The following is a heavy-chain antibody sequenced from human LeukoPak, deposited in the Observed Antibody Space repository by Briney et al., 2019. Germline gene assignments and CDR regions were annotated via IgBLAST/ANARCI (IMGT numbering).Heavy chain of an antibody. D-gene: IGHD3-22*01. CDR2: ISGSGGST. J-gene: IGHJ4*02. CDR3: AEVADSSGYYPRTFDY. V-gene: IGHV3-23*01. Sequence: PGGSLRLSCAASGFTFSSYAMSWVRQAPGKGLEWVSAISGSGGSTYYADSVKGRFTISRDNSKNTLYLQMNSLRAEDTAVYYCAEVADSSGYYPRTFDYWGQGTLVTVSS. CDR1: GFTFSSYA.